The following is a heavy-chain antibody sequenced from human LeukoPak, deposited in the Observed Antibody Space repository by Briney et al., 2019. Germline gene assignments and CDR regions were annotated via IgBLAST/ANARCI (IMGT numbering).Heavy chain of an antibody. D-gene: IGHD3-10*01. CDR2: ISSSGSTI. CDR3: ARDLTPYYYGSGYDAFDI. CDR1: GFTFSDYY. J-gene: IGHJ3*02. Sequence: GGSLRLSCAASGFTFSDYYMSWIRQAPGKGLEWVSYISSSGSTIYYADSVKGRFTISRDNAKNSLYLQMNSLRAEDTAVYYCARDLTPYYYGSGYDAFDIWGQGTMVTVSS. V-gene: IGHV3-11*01.